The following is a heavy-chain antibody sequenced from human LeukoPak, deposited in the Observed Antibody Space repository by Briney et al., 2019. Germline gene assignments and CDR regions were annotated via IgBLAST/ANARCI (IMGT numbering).Heavy chain of an antibody. Sequence: PGGSLRLSCAASGFTFSSYAMHWVRQAPGKGLEWVAVISYDGSDKYYADPVKGRFTISRDNSKNTLYLQMNSLRAEDTAVYYCARDRYYYDSSGYYHFDYWGQGTLVTVSS. V-gene: IGHV3-30*04. CDR1: GFTFSSYA. D-gene: IGHD3-22*01. CDR2: ISYDGSDK. J-gene: IGHJ4*02. CDR3: ARDRYYYDSSGYYHFDY.